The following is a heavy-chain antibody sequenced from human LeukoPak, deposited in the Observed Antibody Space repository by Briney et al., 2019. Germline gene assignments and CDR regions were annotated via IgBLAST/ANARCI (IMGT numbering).Heavy chain of an antibody. CDR1: GFTVSSNS. V-gene: IGHV3-53*01. Sequence: PGGSLRLSCTVSGFTVSSNSMSWVRQAPGKGLEWVSFIYSDNTHYSDSVQGRFTISRDNSKNTLYLQMNSLRAEDTAVYYCARSRDGYNGLFDPWGQGTLVTVSS. CDR2: IYSDNT. J-gene: IGHJ5*02. D-gene: IGHD5-24*01. CDR3: ARSRDGYNGLFDP.